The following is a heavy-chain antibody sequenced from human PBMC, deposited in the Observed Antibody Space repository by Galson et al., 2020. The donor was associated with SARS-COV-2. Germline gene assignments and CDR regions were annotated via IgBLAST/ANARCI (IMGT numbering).Heavy chain of an antibody. J-gene: IGHJ4*02. V-gene: IGHV4-59*01. D-gene: IGHD3-9*01. Sequence: SETLSLTCSVSGDSISSYYWSWIRQPPGKALKWIGYIYYTGTTNYNPSLKSRVSISVDTSKKQFFLRLSSVTAADTAVYYCARGSFNILTGYYIDDWGQGALVTVSS. CDR3: ARGSFNILTGYYIDD. CDR2: IYYTGTT. CDR1: GDSISSYY.